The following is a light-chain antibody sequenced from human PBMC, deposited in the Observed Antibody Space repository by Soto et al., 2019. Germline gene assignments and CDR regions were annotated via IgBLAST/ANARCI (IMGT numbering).Light chain of an antibody. J-gene: IGKJ1*01. CDR3: QQYYSTLWT. V-gene: IGKV4-1*01. CDR1: QSVLYSSNNKNY. CDR2: WAS. Sequence: DIVMTQSPDSLAVSLGERATINCKSSQSVLYSSNNKNYLAWYQQKPRQPPKLLIYWASTRKSGVPDRFSGSGSGTAFTLTISILQAEDVAVYYCQQYYSTLWTFVQGTKVEMK.